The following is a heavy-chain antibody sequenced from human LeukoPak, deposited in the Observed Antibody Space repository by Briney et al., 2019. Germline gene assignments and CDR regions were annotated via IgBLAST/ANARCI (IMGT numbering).Heavy chain of an antibody. CDR1: GYTFPSYD. V-gene: IGHV1-8*01. D-gene: IGHD6-13*01. J-gene: IGHJ4*02. Sequence: ASVKVSCKASGYTFPSYDFNWVRQATGQGLESMGWMNPKSGNTGYAQKFQGRVTMTRDTSISTAYMELSSLRSEDTAVYYCAGVIGSIDYWGQGTLVTVSS. CDR2: MNPKSGNT. CDR3: AGVIGSIDY.